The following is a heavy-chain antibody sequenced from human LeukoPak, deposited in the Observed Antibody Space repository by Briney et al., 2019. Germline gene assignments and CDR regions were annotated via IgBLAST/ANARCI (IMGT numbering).Heavy chain of an antibody. D-gene: IGHD3-22*01. CDR3: ARHYYDSSGYLRAEYFQH. Sequence: SETLSLTCAVYGGSFSGYYWSWIRQPPGKGLEWIGEINHSGSTNYNPSLKSRVTISVDTSKNQFSLKLSSVTAADTAVYYCARHYYDSSGYLRAEYFQHWGQGTLVTVSS. CDR1: GGSFSGYY. CDR2: INHSGST. V-gene: IGHV4-34*01. J-gene: IGHJ1*01.